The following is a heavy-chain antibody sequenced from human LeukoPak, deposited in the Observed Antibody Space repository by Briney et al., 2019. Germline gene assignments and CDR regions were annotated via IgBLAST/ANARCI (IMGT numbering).Heavy chain of an antibody. V-gene: IGHV7-4-1*02. CDR1: GYTFTSYA. J-gene: IGHJ4*02. Sequence: ASVKVSCKASGYTFTSYAMNWVRQAPGQGLEWMGWINTNTGNPTYAQGFTGRFVFSLDTSVSTAYLQISSLKAEDTAVYYCARDYRDFWSGYAQEYYFDYWGQGTLVTVSS. D-gene: IGHD3-3*01. CDR2: INTNTGNP. CDR3: ARDYRDFWSGYAQEYYFDY.